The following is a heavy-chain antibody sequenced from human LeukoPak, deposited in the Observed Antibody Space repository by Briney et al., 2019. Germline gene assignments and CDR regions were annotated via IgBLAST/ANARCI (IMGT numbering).Heavy chain of an antibody. Sequence: GSSVKVSCKASGGTFSSYVFSWVRQAPGQGLEWMGWINPNSGGTNYAQKFQGRVTMTRDTSISTAYMELSRLRSDDTAVYYCARDRRTYYYDSSGYYLGYWGQGTLVTASS. CDR3: ARDRRTYYYDSSGYYLGY. CDR2: INPNSGGT. J-gene: IGHJ4*02. V-gene: IGHV1-2*02. CDR1: GGTFSSYV. D-gene: IGHD3-22*01.